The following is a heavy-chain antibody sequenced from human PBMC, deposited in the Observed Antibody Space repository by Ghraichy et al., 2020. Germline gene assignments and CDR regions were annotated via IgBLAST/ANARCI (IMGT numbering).Heavy chain of an antibody. CDR2: TYYRSKWYN. CDR1: GDSVSSNSAA. Sequence: SQTLSLTCAISGDSVSSNSAAWNWIRQSPSRGLEWLGRTYYRSKWYNDYAVSVKSRITINPDTSKNQFSLQLNSVTPEDTAVYYCAREYDFWSGYYISVNYYYYYMDVWGKGTTVTVSS. D-gene: IGHD3-3*01. V-gene: IGHV6-1*01. J-gene: IGHJ6*03. CDR3: AREYDFWSGYYISVNYYYYYMDV.